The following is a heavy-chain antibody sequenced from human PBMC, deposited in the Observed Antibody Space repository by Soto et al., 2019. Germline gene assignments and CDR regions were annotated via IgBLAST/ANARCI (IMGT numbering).Heavy chain of an antibody. J-gene: IGHJ4*02. CDR2: ISSSDTTV. D-gene: IGHD2-15*01. CDR1: GFTFSDYY. CDR3: AHRVDYRGSWNTGYFDY. V-gene: IGHV3-11*01. Sequence: PGGSLRLSCAASGFTFSDYYMTWIRQAPGKGLEWISYISSSDTTVDYADSLKSRLTITRDTSKNQVVLTMTDMDPVDTATYYCAHRVDYRGSWNTGYFDYWGQGTLVTVSS.